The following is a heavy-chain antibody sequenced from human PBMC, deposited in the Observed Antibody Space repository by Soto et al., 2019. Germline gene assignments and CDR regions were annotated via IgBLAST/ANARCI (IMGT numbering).Heavy chain of an antibody. Sequence: SETLSLTCAVSGCTISSYYWSWIRQPPGKGLEWIGYIYYSGSTNYNPSLKSRVTISVDTSKNQFSLKLNSVTAADTAVYYCARDLWGYCGTDCYPLDVWGQGTTVTVSS. CDR1: GCTISSYY. J-gene: IGHJ6*02. CDR2: IYYSGST. V-gene: IGHV4-59*01. CDR3: ARDLWGYCGTDCYPLDV. D-gene: IGHD2-21*02.